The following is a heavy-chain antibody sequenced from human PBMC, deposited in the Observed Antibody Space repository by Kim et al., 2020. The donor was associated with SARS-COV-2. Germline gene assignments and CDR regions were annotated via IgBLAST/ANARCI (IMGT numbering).Heavy chain of an antibody. CDR3: VRGWGEWHFYFDY. J-gene: IGHJ4*02. V-gene: IGHV3-66*01. CDR1: DLTISSTY. CDR2: LYNRGIT. Sequence: GGSLRLSCAVSDLTISSTYMAWVRQAPGKGLEWVSILYNRGITFYADSVQGRFSISRDNSKNTVYLDLHSLRVEDTAIYYCVRGWGEWHFYFDYWGRGTLVTVSS. D-gene: IGHD3-16*01.